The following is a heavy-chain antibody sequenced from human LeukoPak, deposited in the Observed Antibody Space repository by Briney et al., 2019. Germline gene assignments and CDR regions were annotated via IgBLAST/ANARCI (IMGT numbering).Heavy chain of an antibody. CDR3: AKDGSLYSYGSGAFFDYCDF. D-gene: IGHD3-10*01. V-gene: IGHV3-30*18. Sequence: PGRSLRLSCGVSGFTFSRSGMHWVRQAPGRGLEWVAFISHDGSKTYSVDSVKGRFTISRDNSKNTLYLQMNSLRAEDTAVYYCAKDGSLYSYGSGAFFDYCDFWGQGTLVTVSS. CDR2: ISHDGSKT. CDR1: GFTFSRSG. J-gene: IGHJ4*02.